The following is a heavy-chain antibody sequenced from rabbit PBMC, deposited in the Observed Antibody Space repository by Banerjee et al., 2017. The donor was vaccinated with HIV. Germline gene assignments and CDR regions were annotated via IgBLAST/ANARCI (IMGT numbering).Heavy chain of an antibody. CDR3: VREDDDDYYDL. CDR1: GIDFTSDYY. CDR2: IYGGSSSTT. J-gene: IGHJ6*01. Sequence: QQQLEESGGGLVKPGGTLTLTCKASGIDFTSDYYMCWVRQAPGKGLEWIACIYGGSSSTTHYANWAKGRFTIFKSSSTTVTLQMTSLTAADTATYFCVREDDDDYYDLWGPGTLVTVS. D-gene: IGHD2-1*01. V-gene: IGHV1S45*01.